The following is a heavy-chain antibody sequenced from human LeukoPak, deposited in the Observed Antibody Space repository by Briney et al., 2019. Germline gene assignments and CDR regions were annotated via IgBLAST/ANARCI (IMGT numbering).Heavy chain of an antibody. Sequence: SETLSLTCAVYGGSFSGYYWSWIRQPPGKGLELIGEINHSGSTNYNPSLKSRVTISVDTSKNQFSLKLSSVTAADTAVYYCARETTVTTGAFDIWGQGTMVTVSS. V-gene: IGHV4-34*01. J-gene: IGHJ3*02. CDR2: INHSGST. D-gene: IGHD4-17*01. CDR1: GGSFSGYY. CDR3: ARETTVTTGAFDI.